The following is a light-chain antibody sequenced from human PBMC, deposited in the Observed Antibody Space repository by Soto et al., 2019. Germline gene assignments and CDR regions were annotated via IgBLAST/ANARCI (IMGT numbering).Light chain of an antibody. CDR2: YAS. CDR1: QSVSSY. J-gene: IGKJ5*01. V-gene: IGKV3-11*01. Sequence: EIVLTQSPATPTLSPGESATLSCRASQSVSSYLAWYQQKPGQAPRLLIYYASNRATGIPARFSGSGSGTDFTLTIRSLEPEDLAVYYCQQRSNWPPITVGRGTRLEIK. CDR3: QQRSNWPPIT.